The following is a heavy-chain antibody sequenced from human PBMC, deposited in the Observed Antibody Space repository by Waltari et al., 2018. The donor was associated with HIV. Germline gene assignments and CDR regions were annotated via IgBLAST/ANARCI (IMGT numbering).Heavy chain of an antibody. D-gene: IGHD2-15*01. CDR2: INPDGTDT. V-gene: IGHV3-74*01. CDR1: GFTFTTSW. Sequence: EVQLVESGGVLVQPGGSLRLSCAASGFTFTTSWVPWVRQAPGKGLVWVSRINPDGTDTRYADSVKGRFTISRDNAKNTVYLQVNSLRGEDTSVYYCARGKDCGGGTCDGYHYYGMDVWGQGTTVTVSS. J-gene: IGHJ6*02. CDR3: ARGKDCGGGTCDGYHYYGMDV.